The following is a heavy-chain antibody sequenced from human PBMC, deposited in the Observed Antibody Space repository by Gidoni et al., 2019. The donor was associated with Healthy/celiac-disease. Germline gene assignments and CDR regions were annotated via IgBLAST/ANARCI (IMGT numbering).Heavy chain of an antibody. CDR1: GFTFRTYG. Sequence: QVQLGASGGGVVQPGRSLRLSCAASGFTFRTYGMSWVRQAPGKGLEWVAVISYDGSNEYYADSVQGRFTISRDNSKNTLYLQMNSLKGEDTAMYYCAKFQETLDYWGQGNLVTVSS. CDR2: ISYDGSNE. V-gene: IGHV3-30*18. CDR3: AKFQETLDY. J-gene: IGHJ4*02.